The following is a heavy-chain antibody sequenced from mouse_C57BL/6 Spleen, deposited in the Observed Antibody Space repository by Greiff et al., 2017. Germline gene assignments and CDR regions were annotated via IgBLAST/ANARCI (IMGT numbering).Heavy chain of an antibody. CDR1: GYTFTSYW. J-gene: IGHJ1*03. CDR3: ARGGAGWYSDV. V-gene: IGHV1-55*01. CDR2: IYPGSGST. Sequence: VQLQESGAELVKPGASVKMSCTASGYTFTSYWITWVKQRPGQGLEWIGDIYPGSGSTNSNEQFKSKATMTVDTSSSTAYMQLSSLTSEDSAVYYCARGGAGWYSDVWGTGTTVTVSS.